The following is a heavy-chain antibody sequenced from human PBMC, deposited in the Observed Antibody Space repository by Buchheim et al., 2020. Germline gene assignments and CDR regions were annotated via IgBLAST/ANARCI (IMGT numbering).Heavy chain of an antibody. CDR2: ISGDGRRT. J-gene: IGHJ4*02. CDR1: EFTFSNYW. V-gene: IGHV3-74*01. D-gene: IGHD3-10*01. CDR3: ARDSPYGSGSYLGEVDY. Sequence: EVQLVESGGGLVHSGGSLRLSCVDSEFTFSNYWMIWVRQAPGKGLVWVSSISGDGRRTDYADSVRGRSTISRDNAKNSLYLQMNSLRAEDTAVYYCARDSPYGSGSYLGEVDYWGQGTL.